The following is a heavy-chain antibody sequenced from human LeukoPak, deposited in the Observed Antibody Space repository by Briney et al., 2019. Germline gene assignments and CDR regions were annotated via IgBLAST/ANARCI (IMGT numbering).Heavy chain of an antibody. J-gene: IGHJ4*02. Sequence: ASVKVSCKASGYTFSRYDINWVRQATGQGLEWMGWMNPNSGNTGYAQKFQGRVTMTRNTSISTAYMELSSLRSEDMAVYYCARGSSSWESYFDYWGQGTLVTVSS. CDR2: MNPNSGNT. CDR3: ARGSSSWESYFDY. CDR1: GYTFSRYD. V-gene: IGHV1-8*01. D-gene: IGHD6-13*01.